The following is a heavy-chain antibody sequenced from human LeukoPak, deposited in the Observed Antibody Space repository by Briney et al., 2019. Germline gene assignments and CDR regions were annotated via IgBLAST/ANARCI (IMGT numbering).Heavy chain of an antibody. J-gene: IGHJ4*02. CDR1: GFTLADYT. CDR2: ITWDGGNL. D-gene: IGHD3-3*01. CDR3: AKGYTFHGVAHDSGYFDY. Sequence: PGRSLRLSCVTSGFTLADYTMHWVRQVPGKGLEWLSGITWDGGNLAYADSVKGRFTISRDNAKNSLYLQMNSLRNEDMAFYFCAKGYTFHGVAHDSGYFDYWGQGTLVTVSS. V-gene: IGHV3-9*03.